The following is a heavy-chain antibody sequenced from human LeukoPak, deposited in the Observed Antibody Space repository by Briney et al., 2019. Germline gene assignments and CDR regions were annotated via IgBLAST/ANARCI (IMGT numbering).Heavy chain of an antibody. V-gene: IGHV4-59*01. Sequence: PETLSLTCTVSGGSISSYYWSWIRQPPGKGLEWIGYIYYSGSTNYNPSLKSRVTISVDTSKNQFSLKLRSVTAADTAVYYCARVTGYDWESFYDYWGQGTLVTVSS. CDR1: GGSISSYY. D-gene: IGHD5-12*01. CDR3: ARVTGYDWESFYDY. J-gene: IGHJ4*02. CDR2: IYYSGST.